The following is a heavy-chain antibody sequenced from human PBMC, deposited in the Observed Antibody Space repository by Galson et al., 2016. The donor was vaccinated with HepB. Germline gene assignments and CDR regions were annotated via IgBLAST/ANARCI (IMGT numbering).Heavy chain of an antibody. CDR2: LYWDDDK. J-gene: IGHJ4*02. D-gene: IGHD1-26*01. CDR1: GSSLNTGGVG. Sequence: PALVKPTQTLTLTCTFSGSSLNTGGVGVGWLRQPPGKALEWLAVLYWDDDKRYSPSLKSRVTISKDTSTNQVVLTMTNMDPVDTATYYCAHRSGSYLSPFDYWGQGTLVTVSS. V-gene: IGHV2-5*02. CDR3: AHRSGSYLSPFDY.